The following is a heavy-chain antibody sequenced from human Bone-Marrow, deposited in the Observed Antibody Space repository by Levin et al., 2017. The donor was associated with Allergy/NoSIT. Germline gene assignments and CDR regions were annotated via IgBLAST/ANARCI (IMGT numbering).Heavy chain of an antibody. CDR3: ARDVVPTYGWFDP. CDR2: VYFSGYT. J-gene: IGHJ5*02. V-gene: IGHV4-59*01. D-gene: IGHD2-21*01. CDR1: GGSIDNYY. Sequence: SETLSLTCSVSGGSIDNYYWNWIRQSPGKGLEWIGYVYFSGYTMYNPSLRSRVTISVDTSKNQVSLNVNSVTAADTAIYYCARDVVPTYGWFDPWGQGTLVTVS.